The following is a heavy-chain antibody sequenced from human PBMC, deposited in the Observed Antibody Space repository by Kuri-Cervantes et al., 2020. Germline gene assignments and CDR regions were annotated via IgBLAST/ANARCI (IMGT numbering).Heavy chain of an antibody. CDR2: ISSSSSHI. V-gene: IGHV3-21*01. CDR3: AREYGSSGYYGMDV. J-gene: IGHJ6*02. D-gene: IGHD3-22*01. Sequence: GESLKISCAASGFTFSSYAMHWVRQAPGKGLEWVSSISSSSSHIYYADSVKGRFTISRDNAKNSLYLQMNSLRAEDTAVYYCAREYGSSGYYGMDVWGQGTTVTVSS. CDR1: GFTFSSYA.